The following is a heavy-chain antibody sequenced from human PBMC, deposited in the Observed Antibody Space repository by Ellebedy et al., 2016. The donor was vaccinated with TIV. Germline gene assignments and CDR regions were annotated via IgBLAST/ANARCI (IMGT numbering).Heavy chain of an antibody. CDR1: GFTFSTYW. Sequence: GESLKISCAASGFTFSTYWMSWVRQAPGKGVEWVAKIKQDGSEKHYVDSVKGRFTIFRDNAKNSLYLQMNSLRAEDTAVYYCVRVKPAAAVFDYWGQGTVLTVSS. V-gene: IGHV3-7*03. CDR2: IKQDGSEK. D-gene: IGHD6-13*01. J-gene: IGHJ4*02. CDR3: VRVKPAAAVFDY.